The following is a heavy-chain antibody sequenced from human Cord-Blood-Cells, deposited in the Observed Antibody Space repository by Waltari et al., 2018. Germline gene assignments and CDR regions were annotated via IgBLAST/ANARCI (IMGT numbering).Heavy chain of an antibody. Sequence: QVQLQQWGAGLLKPSETLSLTCAVYGGSFSGYSWSWIRQPPGKGLEWIGEINHSGSTNYNPSLKSRVTISVDTSKNQFSLKLSSVTAADTAVYYCARGSVVVIATNWFDPWGQGTLVTVSS. J-gene: IGHJ5*02. CDR3: ARGSVVVIATNWFDP. CDR1: GGSFSGYS. CDR2: INHSGST. V-gene: IGHV4-34*01. D-gene: IGHD2-21*01.